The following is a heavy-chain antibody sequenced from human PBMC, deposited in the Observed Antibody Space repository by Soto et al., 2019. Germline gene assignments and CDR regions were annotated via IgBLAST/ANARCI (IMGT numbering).Heavy chain of an antibody. D-gene: IGHD5-18*01. V-gene: IGHV3-30*18. Sequence: GGSLRLSCAASGFTFSSYGMHWVRQAPGKGLEWVAVISYDGSNKYYADSVKGRFTISRDNSKNTLYLQMNSLRAEDTAVYYCAKDKTPWIQLWDYWYFDLWGRGTLVTVSS. J-gene: IGHJ2*01. CDR1: GFTFSSYG. CDR2: ISYDGSNK. CDR3: AKDKTPWIQLWDYWYFDL.